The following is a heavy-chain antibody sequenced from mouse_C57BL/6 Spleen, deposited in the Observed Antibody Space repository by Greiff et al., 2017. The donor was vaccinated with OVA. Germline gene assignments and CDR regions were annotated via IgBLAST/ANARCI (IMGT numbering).Heavy chain of an antibody. Sequence: QVQLQQPGAELVKPGASVKLSCKASGYTFTSYWMHWVKQRPGQGLEWIGMIHPNSGSTNYNEKFKSKATLTVDKSSSTAYMQLSSLTSEDSAVYYCARRYDGYYGYFDGWGTGTTVTVSS. D-gene: IGHD2-3*01. CDR1: GYTFTSYW. J-gene: IGHJ1*03. CDR3: ARRYDGYYGYFDG. CDR2: IHPNSGST. V-gene: IGHV1-64*01.